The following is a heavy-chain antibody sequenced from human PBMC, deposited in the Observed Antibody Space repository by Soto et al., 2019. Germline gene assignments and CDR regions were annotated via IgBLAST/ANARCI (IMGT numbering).Heavy chain of an antibody. J-gene: IGHJ4*02. V-gene: IGHV1-18*01. CDR2: ISPYSGYT. CDR1: GYSFMKYG. D-gene: IGHD2-2*01. CDR3: AREASVLIPAAQPSRFDS. Sequence: ASVKVSCKGFGYSFMKYGINWVRQAPGQGPEWVGWISPYSGYTHSAQKFHGRLTLTTDTAAGTAYMELRILRSADTALYYCAREASVLIPAAQPSRFDSWGQGTLVTVSS.